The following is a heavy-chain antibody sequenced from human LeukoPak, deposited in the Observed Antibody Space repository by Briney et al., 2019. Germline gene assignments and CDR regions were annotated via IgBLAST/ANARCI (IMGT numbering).Heavy chain of an antibody. CDR1: GFTFNNYG. Sequence: PGGSLRLSCAASGFTFNNYGVSWVRQAPGKGMEWVSSIVVDGDGTYYAASVKGRITISRDNSKNTLYLQMNSLRAEDTAVYYCAKGGSSGWYKVRDAFDIWGQGTMVTVSS. V-gene: IGHV3-23*01. CDR2: IVVDGDGT. J-gene: IGHJ3*02. D-gene: IGHD6-19*01. CDR3: AKGGSSGWYKVRDAFDI.